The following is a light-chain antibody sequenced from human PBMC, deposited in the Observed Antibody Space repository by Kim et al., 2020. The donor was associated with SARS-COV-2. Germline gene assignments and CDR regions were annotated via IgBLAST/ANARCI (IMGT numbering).Light chain of an antibody. CDR1: SLRNYY. CDR3: NSRESSANHWM. V-gene: IGLV3-19*01. Sequence: SSELTQDPAVSVALGQTVRLTCQGDSLRNYYATWYQQRPGQAPTLVLYGKYDRPSGIPDRFSGSASGNTASLTITAAQAEDEADYYCNSRESSANHWMFG. J-gene: IGLJ3*02. CDR2: GKY.